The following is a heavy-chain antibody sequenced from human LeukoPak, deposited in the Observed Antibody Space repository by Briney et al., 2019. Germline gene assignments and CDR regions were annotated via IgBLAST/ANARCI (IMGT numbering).Heavy chain of an antibody. CDR2: IYPGDSDT. CDR1: GYSFTSYW. CDR3: ARLVDTAMVIGYYFDY. J-gene: IGHJ4*02. D-gene: IGHD5-18*01. V-gene: IGHV5-51*01. Sequence: GESLKISCKGSGYSFTSYWIGWVRQMPGKALEWMGIIYPGDSDTRYSPSFQGQVTISADKSISTAYLQWSSLKASDTAMYYCARLVDTAMVIGYYFDYWGQGTLVTVSS.